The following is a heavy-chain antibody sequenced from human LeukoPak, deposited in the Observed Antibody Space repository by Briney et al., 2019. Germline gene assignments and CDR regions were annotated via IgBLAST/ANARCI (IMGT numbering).Heavy chain of an antibody. CDR1: GYSISGLYY. Sequence: SETLSLTCTVSGYSISGLYYWAWIRQPPGRGLEWIGNIFHSQTTYYNPSLKSRVTISVDTSKNQFSLKLSSVTAADTAVYYWARARYCSVGSCYRQRSVTEPGSWRAFDIWGQGTMVTVSS. D-gene: IGHD2-15*01. V-gene: IGHV4-38-2*02. CDR2: IFHSQTT. J-gene: IGHJ3*02. CDR3: ARARYCSVGSCYRQRSVTEPGSWRAFDI.